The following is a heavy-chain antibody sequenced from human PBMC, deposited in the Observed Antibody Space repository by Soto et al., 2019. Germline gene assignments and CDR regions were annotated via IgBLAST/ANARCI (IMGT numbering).Heavy chain of an antibody. CDR2: IYYSGST. CDR3: ARGKYGDNSRVDY. V-gene: IGHV4-59*01. J-gene: IGHJ4*02. D-gene: IGHD4-17*01. Sequence: PSETLSLTCTVSGRSISSYSWSWIRQPPGKGLEWIGYIYYSGSTNYNPSLKSRVTISVDTSKNQFSLKLSSVTAADTAVYYCARGKYGDNSRVDYWGQGTLVTVSS. CDR1: GRSISSYS.